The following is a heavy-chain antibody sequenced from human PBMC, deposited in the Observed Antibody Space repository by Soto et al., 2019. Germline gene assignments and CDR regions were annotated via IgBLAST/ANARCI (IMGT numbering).Heavy chain of an antibody. Sequence: QVQLVESGGGVVQPGRSLRLSCAASGFTFTSYGMHWVRQAPGKGLEWVAVISYDGSNKYYADSVKGRFTISRDNSKNTLYLQMNSLRAEDTAVYYCVKGPSATMHTVTALFDYWGLGTLVTVSS. CDR1: GFTFTSYG. CDR3: VKGPSATMHTVTALFDY. V-gene: IGHV3-30*18. J-gene: IGHJ4*02. D-gene: IGHD4-17*01. CDR2: ISYDGSNK.